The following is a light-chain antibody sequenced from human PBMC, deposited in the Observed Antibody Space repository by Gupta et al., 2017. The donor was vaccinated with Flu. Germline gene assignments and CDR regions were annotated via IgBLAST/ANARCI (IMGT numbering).Light chain of an antibody. CDR2: TPS. CDR1: QTLLDSHDGNTY. CDR3: MQSIGFPWT. Sequence: DIVMTLTPLSLPATPGEPASISCTSSQTLLDSHDGNTYLDWYLQKPGQSPRLLIYTPSYRASGVPDRISGSGSGTDFTLKISRVEAEDVGVYYCMQSIGFPWTFGQGTKVEIK. V-gene: IGKV2-40*01. J-gene: IGKJ1*01.